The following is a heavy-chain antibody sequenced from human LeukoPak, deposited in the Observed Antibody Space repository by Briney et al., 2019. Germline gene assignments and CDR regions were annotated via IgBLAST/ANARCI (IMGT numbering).Heavy chain of an antibody. J-gene: IGHJ5*02. D-gene: IGHD4-17*01. CDR1: GGSFSGYY. CDR3: ARHVGLGDYGDYVNHWFDP. Sequence: SETLSLTCAVYGGSFSGYYWSWIRQPPGKGLEWIGEINHSGSTNYNPSLKSRVTISVDTSKNQFSLKLSSVTAADTAVYYCARHVGLGDYGDYVNHWFDPWGQGTLVTVSS. V-gene: IGHV4-34*01. CDR2: INHSGST.